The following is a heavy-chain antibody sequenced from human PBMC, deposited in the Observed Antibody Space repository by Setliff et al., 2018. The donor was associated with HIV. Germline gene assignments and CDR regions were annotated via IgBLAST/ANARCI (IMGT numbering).Heavy chain of an antibody. CDR3: ARRRLAYDSWSYRGNWFFDL. Sequence: PGESLKISCKGSGYSFPTYWIAWVRQMPGKGLEWMGVIYPDESDTRYGPSFQGQVTISADKSISTAYLQWSSLKASDTAMYYCARRRLAYDSWSYRGNWFFDLWGRGTLVTVSS. J-gene: IGHJ2*01. V-gene: IGHV5-51*01. CDR1: GYSFPTYW. D-gene: IGHD3-16*02. CDR2: IYPDESDT.